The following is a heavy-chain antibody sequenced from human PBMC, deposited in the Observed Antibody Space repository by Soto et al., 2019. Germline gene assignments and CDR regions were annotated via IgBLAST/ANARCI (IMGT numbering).Heavy chain of an antibody. CDR3: ARADYYRGLFDP. Sequence: SVKVSCKASGGTFSSYAISWVRQAPGQGLEWMGGIIPIFGTANYAQKFQGRVTITADESTSTAYMELSSLRSEDTAVYYCARADYYRGLFDPWGQGTLVTVSS. V-gene: IGHV1-69*13. CDR2: IIPIFGTA. J-gene: IGHJ5*02. D-gene: IGHD3-22*01. CDR1: GGTFSSYA.